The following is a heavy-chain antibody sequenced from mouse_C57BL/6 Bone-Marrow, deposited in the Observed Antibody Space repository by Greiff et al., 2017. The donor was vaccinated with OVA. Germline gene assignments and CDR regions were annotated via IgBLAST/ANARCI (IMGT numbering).Heavy chain of an antibody. CDR3: ARGGITNGFY. CDR2: INPYNGGT. J-gene: IGHJ2*01. D-gene: IGHD1-1*01. CDR1: GYTFTDYY. V-gene: IGHV1-19*01. Sequence: EVKLMESGPVLVKPGASVKMSCKASGYTFTDYYMNWVKQSHGKSLEWIGVINPYNGGTSYNQKFKGKATLTVDKSSSTAYMELNSLTSEDSAVYYCARGGITNGFYWGQGTTLTVSS.